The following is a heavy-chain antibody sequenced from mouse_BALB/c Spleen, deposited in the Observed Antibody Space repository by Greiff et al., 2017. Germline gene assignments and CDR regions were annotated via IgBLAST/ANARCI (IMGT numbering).Heavy chain of an antibody. Sequence: EVKLVESGGGLVKPGGSLKLSCAASGFAFSSYDMSWVRQTPEKRLEWVAYISSGGGSTYYPDTVKGRFTISRDNAKNTLYLQMSSLKSEATAMYYCVRNLGGSTMDDYYAMDYWGKGTSGTVSA. CDR2: ISSGGGST. CDR1: GFAFSSYD. CDR3: VRNLGGSTMDDYYAMDY. V-gene: IGHV5-12-1*01. D-gene: IGHD2-1*01. J-gene: IGHJ4*01.